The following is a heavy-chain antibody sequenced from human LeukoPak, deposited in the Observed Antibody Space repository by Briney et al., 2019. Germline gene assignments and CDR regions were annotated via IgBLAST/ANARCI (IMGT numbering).Heavy chain of an antibody. CDR3: ARVEQQLAAPFDY. V-gene: IGHV5-51*01. CDR2: IYPGDSDT. D-gene: IGHD6-13*01. CDR1: GSSFTSYW. J-gene: IGHJ4*02. Sequence: GASLKISCKGSGSSFTSYWIGWVRQMPGKGLEWMGIIYPGDSDTRYSPSFQGQVTISADKSISTAYLQWSSLKASDTAMYYCARVEQQLAAPFDYWGQGTLVTVSS.